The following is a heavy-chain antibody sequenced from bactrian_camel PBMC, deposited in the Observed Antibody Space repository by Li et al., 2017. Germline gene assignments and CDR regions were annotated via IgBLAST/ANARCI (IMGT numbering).Heavy chain of an antibody. D-gene: IGHD5*01. Sequence: HVQLVESGGEPVQAGGSLRLSCEGSGYDKPNYCMGWYRQAPGKEIEWVSTSALGDATYYADSVKGRFTISRDNAKNTLFLQMNRLKTEDTAVYYCVKGRDSFCAQDTTPRGQGTQVTVS. CDR1: GYDKPNYC. J-gene: IGHJ4*01. CDR3: VKGRDSFCAQDTTP. V-gene: IGHV3S57*01. CDR2: SALGDAT.